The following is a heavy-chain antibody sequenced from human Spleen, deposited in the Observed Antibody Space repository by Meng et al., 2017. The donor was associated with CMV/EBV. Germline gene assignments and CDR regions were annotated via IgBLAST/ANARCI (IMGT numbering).Heavy chain of an antibody. D-gene: IGHD3-10*01. J-gene: IGHJ6*02. CDR2: ISSSSTYI. CDR3: ARVTMGGYGMDV. Sequence: GESLKISCAASGFTFNTYSLNWVRQAPGKGLEWVSSISSSSTYIYYADSVKGRFTISRDSAKKSPFLRMNSLRAEDTAVYYCARVTMGGYGMDVWGQGTTVTVSS. V-gene: IGHV3-21*01. CDR1: GFTFNTYS.